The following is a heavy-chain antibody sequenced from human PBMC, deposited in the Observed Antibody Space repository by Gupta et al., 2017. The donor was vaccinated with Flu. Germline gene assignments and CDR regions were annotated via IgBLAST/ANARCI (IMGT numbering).Heavy chain of an antibody. Sequence: QLQLQESGPGLVKPSETLSLTCTVSGGSISSRSYYWGWIRQPPGKGLEWIGSINYSGSTYSNPSLKSRVTISVDTSKNQFSLKLGSVTAADTAVYYCARFQWELRARWFDPWGQGTLVTVSS. J-gene: IGHJ5*02. CDR3: ARFQWELRARWFDP. V-gene: IGHV4-39*01. CDR1: GGSISSRSYY. CDR2: INYSGST. D-gene: IGHD1-26*01.